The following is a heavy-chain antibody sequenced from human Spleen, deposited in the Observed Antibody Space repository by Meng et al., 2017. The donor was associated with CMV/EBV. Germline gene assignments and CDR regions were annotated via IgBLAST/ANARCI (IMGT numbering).Heavy chain of an antibody. V-gene: IGHV4-34*01. J-gene: IGHJ4*02. D-gene: IGHD1-26*01. CDR2: INHSGST. CDR1: GGSFSGDY. Sequence: AVDGGSFSGDYWSWIRQPPGKGLEWIGEINHSGSTNYNPSLKSRVTISVDTSKNQFSLKLSSVTAADTAVYYCARSSGSYLTRWFDYWGQGTLVTVSS. CDR3: ARSSGSYLTRWFDY.